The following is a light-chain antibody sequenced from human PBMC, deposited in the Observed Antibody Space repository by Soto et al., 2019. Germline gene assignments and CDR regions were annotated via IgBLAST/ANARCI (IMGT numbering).Light chain of an antibody. Sequence: HSVLTQPPSASGSPGQSVAISCTGTSSDVGGYNYVSWYQQHPGKAPKLMIYEVNKRPSGVPDRFSGSKSGNTASLTVSGLQAEDEADYYCSSYAGSSNVFGTGTKLTVL. CDR1: SSDVGGYNY. CDR2: EVN. J-gene: IGLJ1*01. V-gene: IGLV2-8*01. CDR3: SSYAGSSNV.